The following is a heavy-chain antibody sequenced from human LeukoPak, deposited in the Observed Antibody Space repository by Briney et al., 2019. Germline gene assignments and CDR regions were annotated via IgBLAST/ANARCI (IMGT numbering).Heavy chain of an antibody. CDR2: ISSNGGAT. V-gene: IGHV3-64*01. D-gene: IGHD6-6*01. CDR1: GFTFSNYA. CDR3: ARISTPSSTEY. Sequence: HPGESLRLXCAASGFTFSNYAMDWVRQAPGKGLEYVSAISSNGGATFYANSVKGRFTISRDNSKNTLYLQMGSLRVEDMAVYYCARISTPSSTEYWGQGTLVTVSS. J-gene: IGHJ4*02.